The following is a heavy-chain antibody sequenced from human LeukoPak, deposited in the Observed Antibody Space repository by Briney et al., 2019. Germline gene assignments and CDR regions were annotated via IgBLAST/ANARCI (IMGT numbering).Heavy chain of an antibody. Sequence: SETLSLTCTVSGGSISRYYWSWIRQPPGKGLEWIGYIYYSGSTNYNPSLKSRVAMSLDTSKNQFSLKVSSVTAADTAVYYCARKDGDVWGKGTTVTISS. D-gene: IGHD5-24*01. CDR3: ARKDGDV. CDR2: IYYSGST. J-gene: IGHJ6*04. CDR1: GGSISRYY. V-gene: IGHV4-59*01.